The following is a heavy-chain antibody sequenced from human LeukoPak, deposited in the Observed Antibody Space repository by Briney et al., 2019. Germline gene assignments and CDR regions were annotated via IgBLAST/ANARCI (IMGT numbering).Heavy chain of an antibody. V-gene: IGHV3-53*01. D-gene: IGHD6-19*01. CDR3: ARRYSSGWWVDY. CDR2: IYSGGST. J-gene: IGHJ4*02. Sequence: GGSLRLPCAASGFTVSSNYMNWVRQAPGKGLEWVSVIYSGGSTYYADSVKGRFTISRDNSKNTLYLQMNTLRAEDTAVYYCARRYSSGWWVDYWGQGTLVTVSS. CDR1: GFTVSSNY.